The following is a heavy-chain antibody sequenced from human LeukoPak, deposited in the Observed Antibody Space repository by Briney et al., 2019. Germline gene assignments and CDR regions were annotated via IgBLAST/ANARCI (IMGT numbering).Heavy chain of an antibody. CDR3: AREHKTGQFFDY. Sequence: KSGGSLRLSCAASGFTFSSYEMNWVRQAPGKVLEWVSYISTSDSSIYYADSVKGRFTISTDNAKNSLYLQMNSLRAEDTAVYYCAREHKTGQFFDYWGQGTLVTVSS. CDR1: GFTFSSYE. CDR2: ISTSDSSI. D-gene: IGHD1-1*01. J-gene: IGHJ4*02. V-gene: IGHV3-48*03.